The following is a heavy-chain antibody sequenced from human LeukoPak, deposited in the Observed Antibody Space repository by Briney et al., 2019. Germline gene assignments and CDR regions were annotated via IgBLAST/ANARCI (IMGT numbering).Heavy chain of an antibody. D-gene: IGHD2-8*01. CDR2: ISGSGGST. CDR3: VRCTFVLHKRCSAFDV. Sequence: GGSLRLSCAASGFTFSSYAMSWVRQAPGKGLEWVSAISGSGGSTYYADSVKGRFTISRDNSKNTLYLQMNSLRAEDTAVYYCVRCTFVLHKRCSAFDVWGQGTMVTVSA. CDR1: GFTFSSYA. V-gene: IGHV3-23*01. J-gene: IGHJ3*01.